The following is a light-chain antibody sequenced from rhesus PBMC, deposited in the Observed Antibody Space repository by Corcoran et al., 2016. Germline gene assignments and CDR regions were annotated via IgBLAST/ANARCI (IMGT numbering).Light chain of an antibody. CDR2: GAS. CDR3: QQEYTWPLS. CDR1: QTVSSS. V-gene: IGKV3-42*01. Sequence: EIVMTQSPATLSLSPGERATLSCRASQTVSSSLAWYQQKPGQAPNLLIFGASNRATGIPDRFSGSGSGTEFTLTITSLEPADVGLYHCQQEYTWPLSFGGGTRVELK. J-gene: IGKJ4*01.